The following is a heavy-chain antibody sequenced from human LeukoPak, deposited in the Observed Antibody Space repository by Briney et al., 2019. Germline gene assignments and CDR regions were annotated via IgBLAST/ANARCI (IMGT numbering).Heavy chain of an antibody. V-gene: IGHV4-30-4*01. CDR1: GGSIRNGDFF. CDR2: LFYSGST. J-gene: IGHJ4*02. CDR3: ARFALNSYGSGSYYYFDN. Sequence: SETLSLTCTVSGGSIRNGDFFWSWVRRPPGKGLEWMGYLFYSGSTYVNPSLESRVTMSVDTSKNQFSLKLSSVTAADTALYYCARFALNSYGSGSYYYFDNWGQGTLVIVSS. D-gene: IGHD3-10*01.